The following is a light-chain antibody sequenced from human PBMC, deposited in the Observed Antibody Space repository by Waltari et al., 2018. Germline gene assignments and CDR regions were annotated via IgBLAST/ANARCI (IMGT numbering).Light chain of an antibody. CDR2: DGS. CDR3: TSYTSSHSLV. CDR1: RRYFGIFYF. V-gene: IGLV2-14*03. Sequence: QSALTQPSPVSGSPGQSITIPCPGTRRYFGIFYFLPCYQQPPGKAPKVVIFDGSYRPSGVSNRFSGSKSGNTASLTISGLQAEDEADYYCTSYTSSHSLVFGTGTKVTVL. J-gene: IGLJ1*01.